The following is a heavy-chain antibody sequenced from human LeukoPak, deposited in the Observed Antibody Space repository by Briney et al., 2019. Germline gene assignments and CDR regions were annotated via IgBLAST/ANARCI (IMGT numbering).Heavy chain of an antibody. J-gene: IGHJ4*02. CDR2: IKEDGTET. CDR1: GFTFSSYS. V-gene: IGHV3-7*03. D-gene: IGHD5/OR15-5a*01. CDR3: AKEGRCLQTY. Sequence: PGGSLRLSCAASGFTFSSYSMNWVRQAPGKGLEWVANIKEDGTETYYVDSVKGRFTISRDNAKNSLYLQMNSLRVEDTAIYYCAKEGRCLQTYWGQGTLVTVSS.